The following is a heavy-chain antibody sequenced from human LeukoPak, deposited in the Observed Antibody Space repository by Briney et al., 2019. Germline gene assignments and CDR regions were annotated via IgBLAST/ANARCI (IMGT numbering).Heavy chain of an antibody. J-gene: IGHJ6*04. D-gene: IGHD6-13*01. CDR1: GYTFTYYY. V-gene: IGHV1-69-2*01. CDR2: VDPEDGET. CDR3: ATESRGVVPAANRPSIAAASV. Sequence: ASVKVSCKVSGYTFTYYYMHWVQQAPGEGLERMGLVDPEDGETIYAEKFQGRVTITADTSTDTAYMELSSLRSEDTAVYYCATESRGVVPAANRPSIAAASVWGKGTTVTVSS.